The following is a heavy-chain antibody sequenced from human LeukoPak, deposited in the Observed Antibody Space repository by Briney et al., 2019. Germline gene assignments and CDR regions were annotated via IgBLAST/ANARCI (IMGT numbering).Heavy chain of an antibody. CDR3: AKYFASGSYYKLPH. CDR1: GFTFSSYA. D-gene: IGHD3-10*01. CDR2: ISGSGAYT. Sequence: GGSLRLSCAASGFTFSSYAMSWVRQAPGKGLEWVSTISGSGAYTYYADSVKGRFTISRDNSRNTLYLQMNSLRAEDTAVYYCAKYFASGSYYKLPHWGQGTPVTVSS. J-gene: IGHJ1*01. V-gene: IGHV3-23*01.